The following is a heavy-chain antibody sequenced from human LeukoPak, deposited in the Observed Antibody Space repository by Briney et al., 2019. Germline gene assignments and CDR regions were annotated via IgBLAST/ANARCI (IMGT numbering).Heavy chain of an antibody. Sequence: GGSLRLSCAASGFTFSSYSMNWVRQAPGKGLEWVSSISSSSSYIYYADSVKGRFAISRDNAKNSLYLQMNSLRAEDTAVYYCAGYAGAPSTFDYWGQGTLVTVSS. CDR3: AGYAGAPSTFDY. J-gene: IGHJ4*02. D-gene: IGHD2-2*01. CDR1: GFTFSSYS. CDR2: ISSSSSYI. V-gene: IGHV3-21*01.